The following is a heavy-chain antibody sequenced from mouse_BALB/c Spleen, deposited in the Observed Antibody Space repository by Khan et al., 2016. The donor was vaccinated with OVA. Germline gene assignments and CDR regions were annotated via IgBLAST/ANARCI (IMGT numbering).Heavy chain of an antibody. CDR2: INPHIGET. V-gene: IGHV1-20*02. Sequence: IQLVQSGPELVRPGASVKISCTASGYSFTGYFMNWVMQSHGKSLEWIGRINPHIGETFYNQRFKDEATLTVDESSSTAHMELRSLASEDSAVYYCTRIYRSDFDYWGQGTTLTVSP. CDR3: TRIYRSDFDY. J-gene: IGHJ2*01. D-gene: IGHD1-1*01. CDR1: GYSFTGYF.